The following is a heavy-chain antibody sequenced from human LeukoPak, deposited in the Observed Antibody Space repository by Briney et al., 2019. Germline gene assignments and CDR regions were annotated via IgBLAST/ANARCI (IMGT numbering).Heavy chain of an antibody. D-gene: IGHD3-22*01. V-gene: IGHV3-23*01. CDR3: AKGYYDSSGYYFDD. J-gene: IGHJ4*02. CDR1: GFTFSNYA. CDR2: IVGSGATT. Sequence: GGSLRLSCAASGFTFSNYAMTWVRQAPGKGLEWASTIVGSGATTYYADSVKGRFTISRDNSKNTLCLQMNSLRAEDTAVYYCAKGYYDSSGYYFDDWGQGTLVTVSS.